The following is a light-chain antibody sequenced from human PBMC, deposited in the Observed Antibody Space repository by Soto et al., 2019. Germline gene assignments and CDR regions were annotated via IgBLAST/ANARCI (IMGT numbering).Light chain of an antibody. CDR2: AAS. J-gene: IGKJ4*01. V-gene: IGKV1-39*01. Sequence: DIQMTQSPSTLSASVGDRVTITCRTSQSVSNFLNWYQQKPGKAPQVLIYAASSLQSGVPSRFSGSGSGTDFTLTISSLQPEDFATYYCQQSYSTPLTFGGGTKVDIK. CDR1: QSVSNF. CDR3: QQSYSTPLT.